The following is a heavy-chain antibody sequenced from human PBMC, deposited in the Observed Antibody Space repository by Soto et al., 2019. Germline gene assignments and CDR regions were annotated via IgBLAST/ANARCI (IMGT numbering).Heavy chain of an antibody. Sequence: PSESLSLTCAVSGVSFISIYHWAWLRPSPGRGLEWIASIYHTGTTYYTPSLESRVTISVDTSKNQFSLRLSSVTAADSAVYCCTRTDIVGEFPHCGQGNLVTVSS. CDR3: TRTDIVGEFPH. J-gene: IGHJ4*02. V-gene: IGHV4-38-2*01. CDR1: GVSFISIYH. D-gene: IGHD2-15*01. CDR2: IYHTGTT.